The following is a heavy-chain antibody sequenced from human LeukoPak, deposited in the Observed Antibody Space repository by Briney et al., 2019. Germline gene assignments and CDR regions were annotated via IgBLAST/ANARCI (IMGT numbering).Heavy chain of an antibody. V-gene: IGHV4-61*08. CDR3: ARGRGQLVDY. J-gene: IGHJ4*02. Sequence: PSETLSLTCTVSGGSISSGGYYWSWIRQHPGKGLEWIGYIYYSGSTNYNPSLKSRVTISVDTSKNQFSLKLSSVTAADTAVYYCARGRGQLVDYWGQGTLVTVSS. CDR1: GGSISSGGYY. CDR2: IYYSGST. D-gene: IGHD6-6*01.